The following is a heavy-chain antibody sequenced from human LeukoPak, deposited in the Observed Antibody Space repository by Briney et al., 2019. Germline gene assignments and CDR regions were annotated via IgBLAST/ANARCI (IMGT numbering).Heavy chain of an antibody. D-gene: IGHD6-6*01. CDR3: AREFLASRRNWVDP. CDR1: GDSISHGTYY. V-gene: IGHV4-61*02. Sequence: PSETLSLTCSVSGDSISHGTYYWSWIRQPAGQGLEWIGRIYTTGFTNYNPSLKTRFTISVDPSLNQFSLNLTSVTAADTAVYYCAREFLASRRNWVDPWGQGTLVTVSS. CDR2: IYTTGFT. J-gene: IGHJ5*02.